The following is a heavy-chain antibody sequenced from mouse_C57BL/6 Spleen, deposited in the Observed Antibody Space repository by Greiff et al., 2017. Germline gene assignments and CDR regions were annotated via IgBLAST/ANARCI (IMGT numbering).Heavy chain of an antibody. CDR1: GYSFTGYY. D-gene: IGHD2-5*01. CDR2: INPSTGGT. J-gene: IGHJ4*01. CDR3: ARGPSKRGAMDY. V-gene: IGHV1-42*01. Sequence: VQLQQSGPELVKPGASVKISCKASGYSFTGYYMNWVKQSPEKSLEWIGEINPSTGGTTYNQKFKAKATLTVDKSSSTAYMQLKSLTSEDSAVYCCARGPSKRGAMDYWGQGTSVTVSS.